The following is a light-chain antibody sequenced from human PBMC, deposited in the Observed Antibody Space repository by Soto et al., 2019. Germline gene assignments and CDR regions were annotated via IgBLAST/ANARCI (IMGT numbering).Light chain of an antibody. CDR1: QTINSKY. V-gene: IGKV3-20*01. CDR2: GAS. J-gene: IGKJ3*01. Sequence: EIVLTQSSGTLSLSPGERATFSCRASQTINSKYLAWYQQKPGQAPRLLIYGASSRATGIPDRFSGSWSWTDFALTISRLEPEDFSVYYCHYYDNSPPFPFGPGTRLDIK. CDR3: HYYDNSPPFP.